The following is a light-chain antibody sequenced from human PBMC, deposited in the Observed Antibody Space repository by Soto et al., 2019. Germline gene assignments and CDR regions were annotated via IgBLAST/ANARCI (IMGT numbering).Light chain of an antibody. Sequence: QSVLTQSPSASASLGASVKLTCTLSSGHSSYAIARHQQQPEKGPRYLMKLNSDGSHSKGDGIPDRFSGSSSGAERHLTISSLQSEDEADYYCQTWGTGIQVFGGGTKVTVL. CDR3: QTWGTGIQV. J-gene: IGLJ2*01. CDR1: SGHSSYA. V-gene: IGLV4-69*01. CDR2: LNSDGSH.